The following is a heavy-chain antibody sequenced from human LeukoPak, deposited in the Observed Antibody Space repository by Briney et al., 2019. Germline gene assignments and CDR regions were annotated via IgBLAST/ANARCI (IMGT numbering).Heavy chain of an antibody. D-gene: IGHD5-24*01. J-gene: IGHJ4*02. V-gene: IGHV5-51*01. CDR3: ARRVEMATIGNYYFDY. CDR2: IYPGDSDT. CDR1: GYSFTSYW. Sequence: GESLKISCKGSGYSFTSYWIGWVRQMPGKGLEWMGIIYPGDSDTRYSPSFQGQVTISADKSISIACLQWSSLKASDTAMYYCARRVEMATIGNYYFDYWGQGTLVTVSS.